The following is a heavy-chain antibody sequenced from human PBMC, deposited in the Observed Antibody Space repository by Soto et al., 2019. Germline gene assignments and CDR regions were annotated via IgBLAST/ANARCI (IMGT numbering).Heavy chain of an antibody. V-gene: IGHV3-7*03. CDR1: GFTFSSYW. CDR3: ARDHRSIVVVVAGNI. D-gene: IGHD2-15*01. Sequence: AVGSLRLSCAASGFTFSSYWMSWVRQAPGKGLEWVANIKQDGSEKYYVDSVKGRFTISRDNAKNSLYLQMNSLRAEDTAVYYCARDHRSIVVVVAGNIWGQGTLVTVSS. CDR2: IKQDGSEK. J-gene: IGHJ4*02.